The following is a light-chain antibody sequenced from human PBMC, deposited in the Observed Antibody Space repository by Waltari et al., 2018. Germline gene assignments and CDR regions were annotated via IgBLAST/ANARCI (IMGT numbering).Light chain of an antibody. CDR1: RAIRNY. CDR3: LQHNTYPLT. CDR2: AAS. V-gene: IGKV1-17*01. Sequence: DIQMTQSPSSLSASVGDRVIITCRASRAIRNYLAWYQQRPGEVPKRLIFAASNLQSGAPSRFSGWGSETEFTLTISSLQPEDFATYYCLQHNTYPLTFGGGTKVEFK. J-gene: IGKJ4*01.